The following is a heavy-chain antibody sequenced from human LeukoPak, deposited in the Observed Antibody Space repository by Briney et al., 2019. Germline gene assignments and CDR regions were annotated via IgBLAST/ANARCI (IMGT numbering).Heavy chain of an antibody. CDR2: IIPIFGTA. J-gene: IGHJ6*03. CDR3: ARVAARSYYYYYYMDV. D-gene: IGHD6-6*01. Sequence: SVKVSCKASGGTFSSYAISWVRQAPGQGLEWMGGIIPIFGTANYAQKFQGRVTVTADESTSTAYMELSSLRSEDTAVYYCARVAARSYYYYYYMDVWGKGTTVTVSS. V-gene: IGHV1-69*01. CDR1: GGTFSSYA.